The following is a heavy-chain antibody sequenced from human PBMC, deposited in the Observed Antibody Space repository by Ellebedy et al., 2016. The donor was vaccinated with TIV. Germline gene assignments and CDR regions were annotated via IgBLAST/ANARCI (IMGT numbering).Heavy chain of an antibody. D-gene: IGHD4-17*01. CDR3: ARRNYGDLLDY. Sequence: SETLSLXXTVSGGSISSYYWSWIRQPPGKGLEWIGYIYYSGSTNYNPSLKSRVTISVDTSKNQFSLKLSSVTAADTAVYYCARRNYGDLLDYWGQGTLVTVSS. CDR2: IYYSGST. CDR1: GGSISSYY. J-gene: IGHJ4*02. V-gene: IGHV4-59*01.